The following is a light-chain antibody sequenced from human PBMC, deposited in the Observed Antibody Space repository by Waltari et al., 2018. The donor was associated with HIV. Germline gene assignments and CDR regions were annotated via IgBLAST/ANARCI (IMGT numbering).Light chain of an antibody. V-gene: IGLV2-23*01. CDR1: SSDVGSYNL. CDR3: CSYAGSSNVV. CDR2: EGS. J-gene: IGLJ2*01. Sequence: QSALTQPASVSGSPGQSITISCTGTSSDVGSYNLVSWYQQHPGKAPKLMLYEGSKRPSGVSNRFSGSKSGNTASLTISGLQAEDEADYYCCSYAGSSNVVFGGGTKLTVL.